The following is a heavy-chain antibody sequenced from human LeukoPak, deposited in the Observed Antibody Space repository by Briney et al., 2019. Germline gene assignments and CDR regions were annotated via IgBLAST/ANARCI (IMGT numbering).Heavy chain of an antibody. CDR2: IYHSGST. Sequence: SETLSLTCAVSGGSISSGGYSWSWIRQPPGKGLEWIGYIYHSGSTYYNPSLKSRVTISVDRSKNQFSLKLSSVTAADTAVYYCAGNGGNSNFDYWGQGTLVTVSS. CDR1: GGSISSGGYS. CDR3: AGNGGNSNFDY. D-gene: IGHD4-23*01. J-gene: IGHJ4*02. V-gene: IGHV4-30-2*01.